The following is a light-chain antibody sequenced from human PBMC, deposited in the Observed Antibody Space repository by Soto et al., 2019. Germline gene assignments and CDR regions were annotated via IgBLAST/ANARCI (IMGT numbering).Light chain of an antibody. CDR3: QQYDSTPPT. CDR2: GAS. V-gene: IGKV3-20*01. J-gene: IGKJ1*01. Sequence: EIVLTQSPGTLSLSPGERATLSCRASQSVNSNYLAWYQRKPGQAPRLLIYGASNRATDIPYRFSASGSGTDFTLNITRLEAEDFAVYYCQQYDSTPPTFGQVTKVEVK. CDR1: QSVNSNY.